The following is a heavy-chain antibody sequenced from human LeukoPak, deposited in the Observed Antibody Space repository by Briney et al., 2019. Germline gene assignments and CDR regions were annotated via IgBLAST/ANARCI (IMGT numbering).Heavy chain of an antibody. D-gene: IGHD1-26*01. CDR3: TRQVGASSYYYYIDV. Sequence: GGSLRLSCAASGPTFSGYEINWVRQAPGKGLEWVSYISFSGSTIYYADSVKGRFTISRDNAKNSLYLQMNSLRAEDTAVYYCTRQVGASSYYYYIDVWGKGTTVTVSS. CDR2: ISFSGSTI. CDR1: GPTFSGYE. V-gene: IGHV3-48*03. J-gene: IGHJ6*03.